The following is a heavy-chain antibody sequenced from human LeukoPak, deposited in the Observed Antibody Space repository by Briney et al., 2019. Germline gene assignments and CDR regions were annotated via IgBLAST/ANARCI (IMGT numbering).Heavy chain of an antibody. J-gene: IGHJ4*02. CDR1: GFTFSSDS. V-gene: IGHV3-21*01. CDR3: ARDSVVGAQYYFDY. D-gene: IGHD1-26*01. CDR2: ISSSSSCI. Sequence: PGGSLRLSCAPSGFTFSSDSMNWVRQAPGKGLEWVSCISSSSSCIYYAASVKGRFTISRDNAKHSLYLQMNSLRAEDTAVYYCARDSVVGAQYYFDYWGQGTLVTVSS.